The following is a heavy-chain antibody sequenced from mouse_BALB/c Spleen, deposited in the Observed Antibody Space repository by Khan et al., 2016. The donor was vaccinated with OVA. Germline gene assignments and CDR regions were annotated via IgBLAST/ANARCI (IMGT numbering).Heavy chain of an antibody. J-gene: IGHJ3*02. V-gene: IGHV1-4*01. CDR2: INPSNGYT. D-gene: IGHD2-14*01. CDR1: GYTFTSYT. CDR3: ARDGAYYRNDGWLTK. Sequence: QVQLQQSGAELARPGASVKMSCKASGYTFTSYTIHWLKLRPGQGLEWIGYINPSNGYTNYNQKFQDKATLTADQSSTTAYMQLSSLTSDDSSVYNCARDGAYYRNDGWLTKWGQGTLVTVSA.